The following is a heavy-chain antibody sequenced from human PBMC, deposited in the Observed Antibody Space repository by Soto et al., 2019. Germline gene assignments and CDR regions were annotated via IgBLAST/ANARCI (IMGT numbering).Heavy chain of an antibody. Sequence: QVQLVESGGGVVQPGRSLRLSCAASGFTISSYAMHWVRQAPGKGLEWVAVISYDGSNKYYADSVKGRFTISRDNSKNTLYLQMNSLRAEDTAVYYCARAGTWIQSMDVWGQGTTVTVSS. V-gene: IGHV3-30-3*01. D-gene: IGHD5-18*01. J-gene: IGHJ6*02. CDR2: ISYDGSNK. CDR3: ARAGTWIQSMDV. CDR1: GFTISSYA.